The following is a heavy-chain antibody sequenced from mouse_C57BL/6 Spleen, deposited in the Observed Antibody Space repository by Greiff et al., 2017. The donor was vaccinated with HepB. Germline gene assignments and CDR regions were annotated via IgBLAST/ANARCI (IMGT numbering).Heavy chain of an antibody. CDR1: GFTFSSYA. J-gene: IGHJ3*01. D-gene: IGHD1-1*01. Sequence: EVHLVESGGGLVKPGGSLKLSCAASGFTFSSYAMSWVRQTPEKRLEWVATISDGGSYTYYPDNVKGRFTISRDNAKNNLYLQMSHLKSEDTAMYYCARDQDYGSSYVGWFAYWGQRTLVTVSA. CDR2: ISDGGSYT. V-gene: IGHV5-4*01. CDR3: ARDQDYGSSYVGWFAY.